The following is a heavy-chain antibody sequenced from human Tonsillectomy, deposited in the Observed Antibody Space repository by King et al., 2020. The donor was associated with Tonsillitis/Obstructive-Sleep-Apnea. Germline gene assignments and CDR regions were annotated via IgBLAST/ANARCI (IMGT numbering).Heavy chain of an antibody. Sequence: LQLVQSGAEVKKVGSSGKVACKASGGIVRSYSISWVRQAPGQGLEWMGGIIPIFGTTNYAQKFQGRVTITADESTSTAYMELSSLRFEDTAVYYCARVPSGGYFNWFDPWGQGTLVTVSS. CDR1: GGIVRSYS. D-gene: IGHD2-15*01. CDR2: IIPIFGTT. V-gene: IGHV1-69*01. CDR3: ARVPSGGYFNWFDP. J-gene: IGHJ5*02.